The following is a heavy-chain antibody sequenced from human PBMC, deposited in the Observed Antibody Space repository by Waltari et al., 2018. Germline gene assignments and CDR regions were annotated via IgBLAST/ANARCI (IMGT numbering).Heavy chain of an antibody. CDR3: ASGNGGYSYGTKKGGFDY. J-gene: IGHJ4*02. D-gene: IGHD5-18*01. Sequence: QVQLQESGPGLVKPSETLSLTCTVSGGSISSYYWSWIRQPPGKGLEWIGYIYYSGSTNYNPSLKSRVTRSVDTSKNQFSLKLSSVTAADTAVYYCASGNGGYSYGTKKGGFDYWGQGTLVTVSS. V-gene: IGHV4-59*01. CDR1: GGSISSYY. CDR2: IYYSGST.